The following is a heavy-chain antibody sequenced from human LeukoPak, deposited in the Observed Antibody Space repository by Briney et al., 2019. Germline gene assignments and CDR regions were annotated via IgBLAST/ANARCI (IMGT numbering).Heavy chain of an antibody. CDR3: ARVLLRFLFYMDV. J-gene: IGHJ6*03. Sequence: SETLSLTCTVSGGSISSHYWSWIRQPPGKGLEWIGYIYYSGSTNYNPSLKSRVTISVDTSKNQFSLKLSSVTAADTAVYYCARVLLRFLFYMDVWGKGTTVTVSS. CDR1: GGSISSHY. V-gene: IGHV4-59*11. D-gene: IGHD3-3*01. CDR2: IYYSGST.